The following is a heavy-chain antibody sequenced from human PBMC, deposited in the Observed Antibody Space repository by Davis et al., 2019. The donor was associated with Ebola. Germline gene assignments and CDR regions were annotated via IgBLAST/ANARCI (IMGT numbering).Heavy chain of an antibody. Sequence: ASVKVSCKASGYTFTSYGISWVRQAPGQGLEWMGWISAYNGNTNYAQKLQGRVTMTTDTSTSTAYMELRSLRSDDTAVYYCAREDSSSRRRGNWFDPWGQGTLVTVSS. D-gene: IGHD6-6*01. CDR3: AREDSSSRRRGNWFDP. CDR1: GYTFTSYG. V-gene: IGHV1-18*01. CDR2: ISAYNGNT. J-gene: IGHJ5*02.